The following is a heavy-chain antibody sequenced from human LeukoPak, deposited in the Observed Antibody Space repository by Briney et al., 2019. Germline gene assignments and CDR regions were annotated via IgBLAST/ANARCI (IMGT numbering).Heavy chain of an antibody. CDR3: ARDQTGYSSGWSSSGFDY. Sequence: SETLSLTCTVSGDSISSYYWSWIRQPPGKGLEWIGYIYYSGSTNYNPSLKSRVTISVDTSKNQFSLKLSSVTAADTAVYYCARDQTGYSSGWSSSGFDYWGQGTLVTVSS. V-gene: IGHV4-59*01. CDR1: GDSISSYY. CDR2: IYYSGST. J-gene: IGHJ4*02. D-gene: IGHD6-19*01.